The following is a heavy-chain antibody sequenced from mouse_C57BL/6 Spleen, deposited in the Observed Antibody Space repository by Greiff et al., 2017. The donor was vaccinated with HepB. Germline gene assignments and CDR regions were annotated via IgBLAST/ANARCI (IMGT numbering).Heavy chain of an antibody. CDR3: TRKITTVVDYYAMDY. J-gene: IGHJ4*01. D-gene: IGHD1-1*01. V-gene: IGHV1-15*01. Sequence: QVQLKQSGAELVRPGASVTLSFKASGYTFTDYEMHWVKQTPVHGLEWIGAIDPETGGTAYNQKFKGKAILTADKSSSTAYMELRSLTSEDSAVYYCTRKITTVVDYYAMDYWGQGTSVTVSS. CDR2: IDPETGGT. CDR1: GYTFTDYE.